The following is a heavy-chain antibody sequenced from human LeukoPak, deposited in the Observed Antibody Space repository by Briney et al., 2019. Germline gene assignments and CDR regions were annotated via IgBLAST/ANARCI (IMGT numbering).Heavy chain of an antibody. CDR3: AREGIGDILTGYPYGYFDY. V-gene: IGHV1-18*01. J-gene: IGHJ4*02. CDR1: GYTFTSYG. D-gene: IGHD3-9*01. CDR2: ISAYNGNT. Sequence: GASVKVSCKASGYTFTSYGISWVRQAPGHGLEWMGWISAYNGNTNYAQKLQGRVIMTTDTSTSTAYMELRSLRSDDTAVYYCAREGIGDILTGYPYGYFDYWGQGTLVTVSS.